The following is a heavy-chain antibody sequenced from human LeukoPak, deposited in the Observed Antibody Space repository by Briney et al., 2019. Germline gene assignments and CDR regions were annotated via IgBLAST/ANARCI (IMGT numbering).Heavy chain of an antibody. CDR1: GFTFSSYW. J-gene: IGHJ5*02. Sequence: GGSLRLSCAASGFTFSSYWMSWVRQAPGKGLEWVANIKQDGSEKYYVDSVKGRFTISRDNSKNTLSLQMNSLRPEDTALYYCAKGNSGYFADLWGQGTVVTVSS. CDR3: AKGNSGYFADL. CDR2: IKQDGSEK. D-gene: IGHD3-22*01. V-gene: IGHV3-7*03.